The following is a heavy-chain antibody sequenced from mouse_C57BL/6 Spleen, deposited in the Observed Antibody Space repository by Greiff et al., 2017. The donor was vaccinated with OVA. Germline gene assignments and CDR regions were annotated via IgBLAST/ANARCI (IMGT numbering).Heavy chain of an antibody. CDR1: GYTFTSYG. CDR3: ARGNGYGVAWFAY. Sequence: QVQLQQSGAELARPGASVKLSCKASGYTFTSYGISWVKQRTGQGLEWIGEIYPRSGNTYYNEKFKGKATLTADKSSSTAYMELRSLTSEDSAVYVCARGNGYGVAWFAYWGQGTLVTVSA. J-gene: IGHJ3*01. V-gene: IGHV1-81*01. D-gene: IGHD2-2*01. CDR2: IYPRSGNT.